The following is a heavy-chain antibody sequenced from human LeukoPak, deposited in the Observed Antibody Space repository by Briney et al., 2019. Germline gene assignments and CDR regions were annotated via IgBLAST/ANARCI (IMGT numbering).Heavy chain of an antibody. V-gene: IGHV1-69*05. Sequence: ASVKVSCKASGGTFSSYAISWVRQAPRQGLEWMGVIIPIFGTAHYAQKIQGRVTITTDESTSTADMELSSLRSEDTAVYYCARGPRPVYYYYYYVDLWGKGTTVTVSS. CDR1: GGTFSSYA. D-gene: IGHD4-11*01. CDR3: ARGPRPVYYYYYYVDL. J-gene: IGHJ6*03. CDR2: IIPIFGTA.